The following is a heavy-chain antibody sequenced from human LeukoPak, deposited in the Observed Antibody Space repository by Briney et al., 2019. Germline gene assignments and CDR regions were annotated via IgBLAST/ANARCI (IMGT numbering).Heavy chain of an antibody. CDR1: GFPFSSYE. V-gene: IGHV3-48*03. CDR2: ISSSGSTI. CDR3: ARDGPGALDS. Sequence: PGGSLRLSCAASGFPFSSYEMNWVRQAPGKGLEWVSYISSSGSTIYYADSVKGRFTISRDNAKNSLYLQMNSLRAEDTAVYYCARDGPGALDSWGLGTLVTVSS. D-gene: IGHD1-14*01. J-gene: IGHJ4*02.